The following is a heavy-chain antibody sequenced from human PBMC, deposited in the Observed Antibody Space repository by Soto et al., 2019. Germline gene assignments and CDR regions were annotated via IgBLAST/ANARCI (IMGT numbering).Heavy chain of an antibody. CDR1: GFIFNNYG. D-gene: IGHD3-10*01. CDR3: VKQSGPGSYYKVGSGGHFDH. V-gene: IGHV3-30*18. J-gene: IGHJ4*02. Sequence: PGGSLRLSCAASGFIFNNYGMHWVRQAPGKGLEWVVVISFDGRNTDYADSVKGRFTISRDNSKNTLYLQMTSLTAEDTAVYYCVKQSGPGSYYKVGSGGHFDHWGQGTLVTVSS. CDR2: ISFDGRNT.